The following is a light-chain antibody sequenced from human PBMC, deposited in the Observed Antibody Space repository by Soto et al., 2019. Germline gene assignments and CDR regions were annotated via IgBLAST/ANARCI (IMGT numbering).Light chain of an antibody. J-gene: IGLJ2*01. V-gene: IGLV2-23*01. CDR2: EGS. CDR1: SSDVGSDNL. Sequence: QSVLTQPASVSGSPGQSITISCTGTSSDVGSDNLVSWYQQHPGKAPKLMIYEGSQRPSGVSNRFSGSKSGNTASLTISGLQAEDEADYYCCSYAGSSTAIFGGGTKVTVL. CDR3: CSYAGSSTAI.